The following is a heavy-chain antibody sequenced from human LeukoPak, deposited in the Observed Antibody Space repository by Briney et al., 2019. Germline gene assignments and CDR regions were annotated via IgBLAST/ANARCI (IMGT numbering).Heavy chain of an antibody. CDR1: GGSFSGYY. Sequence: SETLSLTCAVYGGSFSGYYWSWIRQPPGKGLEWIGEINHSGSTKYNPSLKSGITISVDTSKNQFSLNLSSVTAADTAMYYCARRDAYSDFDYWGQGTLVTVSS. CDR2: INHSGST. V-gene: IGHV4-34*01. D-gene: IGHD5-24*01. J-gene: IGHJ4*02. CDR3: ARRDAYSDFDY.